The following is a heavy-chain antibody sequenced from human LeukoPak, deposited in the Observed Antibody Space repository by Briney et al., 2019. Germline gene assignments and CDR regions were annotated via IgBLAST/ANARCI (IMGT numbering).Heavy chain of an antibody. CDR2: IKQDGSEK. J-gene: IGHJ4*02. Sequence: GGSLRLSCAASGFTFSSYAMSWVRQAPGKGLEWVANIKQDGSEKYYVDSVKGRFTISRDNAKNSLYLQMNSLRAEDTAVYYCARASWYGAFDYWGQGTLVTVSS. CDR1: GFTFSSYA. D-gene: IGHD3-10*01. CDR3: ARASWYGAFDY. V-gene: IGHV3-7*01.